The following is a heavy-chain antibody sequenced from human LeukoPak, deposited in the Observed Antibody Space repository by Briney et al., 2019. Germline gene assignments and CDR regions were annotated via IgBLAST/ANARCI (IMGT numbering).Heavy chain of an antibody. CDR3: ARIPGDSSGLALDY. J-gene: IGHJ4*02. D-gene: IGHD3-22*01. V-gene: IGHV4-59*01. CDR1: GGSISSYY. Sequence: SETLSLTCTVSGGSISSYYWSWIRQPPGKGLEWIGYIYYSGSTNYNPSLKSRVTISVDTSKNQFSLKLSSVTAADTAVYYCARIPGDSSGLALDYWGQGTLLTVSS. CDR2: IYYSGST.